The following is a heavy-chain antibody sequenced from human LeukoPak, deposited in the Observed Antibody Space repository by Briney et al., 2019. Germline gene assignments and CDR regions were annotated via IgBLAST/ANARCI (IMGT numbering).Heavy chain of an antibody. Sequence: SETLSLTCAVYGGSFSGYYWSWIRQPPGKGLEWIGEINHSGSTNYNPSLKSRVTISVDTSKNQFSLKLSSVTAADTAVYYCARAELSGYDSYYFDYWGQGTLVTVS. CDR1: GGSFSGYY. CDR2: INHSGST. D-gene: IGHD5-12*01. V-gene: IGHV4-34*01. CDR3: ARAELSGYDSYYFDY. J-gene: IGHJ4*02.